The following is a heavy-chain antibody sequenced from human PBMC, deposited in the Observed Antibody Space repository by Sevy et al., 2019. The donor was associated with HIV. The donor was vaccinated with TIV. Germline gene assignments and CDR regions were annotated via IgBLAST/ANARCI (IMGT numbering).Heavy chain of an antibody. CDR2: ISYDGSTK. V-gene: IGHV3-30-3*01. CDR1: GFSFRSFP. Sequence: GGSLRLSCAGSGFSFRSFPIHWVRQAPGKGLEWVAYISYDGSTKYYAHSVTGRFTISRDNSMSTVSLQMNSLRVTDTAIYYCTRDKAQGWFDPWGQGTLVTVSS. J-gene: IGHJ5*02. CDR3: TRDKAQGWFDP.